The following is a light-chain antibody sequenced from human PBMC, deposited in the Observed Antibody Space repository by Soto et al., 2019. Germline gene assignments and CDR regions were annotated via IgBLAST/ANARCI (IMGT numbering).Light chain of an antibody. CDR1: QSISGS. Sequence: DIQMTQSPSTLSASVGDRVTITCRASQSISGSLAWYQQKPGKAPKLLIYEASNLKSGDPSRFSGSGYGTGYTLTVSSLQPDESASYYCQQYNGYWTFGQGIRVEIK. J-gene: IGKJ1*01. V-gene: IGKV1-5*03. CDR2: EAS. CDR3: QQYNGYWT.